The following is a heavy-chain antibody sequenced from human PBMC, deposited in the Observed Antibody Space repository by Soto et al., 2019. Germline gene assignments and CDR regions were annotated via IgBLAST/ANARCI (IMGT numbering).Heavy chain of an antibody. V-gene: IGHV3-15*07. CDR3: TTVFTVAHPYFDS. J-gene: IGHJ4*02. Sequence: GGSLRLSCAASGFVFSNAWMIWVRQAPGKGLEWVGRIKSKLYGETTDHAAPVKDRFTISRDDSKNTLYLQMNSLKIEDTAVYFCTTVFTVAHPYFDSWGQGTLVTVSS. CDR2: IKSKLYGETT. CDR1: GFVFSNAW. D-gene: IGHD4-4*01.